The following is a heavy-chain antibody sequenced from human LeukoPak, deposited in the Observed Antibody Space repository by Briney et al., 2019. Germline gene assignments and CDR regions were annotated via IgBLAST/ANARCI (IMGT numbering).Heavy chain of an antibody. J-gene: IGHJ3*02. CDR1: GYTFTIYD. CDR2: MNPNSGNT. D-gene: IGHD3-22*01. V-gene: IGHV1-8*01. Sequence: GASVTVSFTASGYTFTIYDINWVRQATGQGLEWMGWMNPNSGNTGYAQKFQGRVTMTRNTSISTAYMELSSLRSEDTAVYYCARDVFGPMIVVVINAFDIWGQGTMVTVSS. CDR3: ARDVFGPMIVVVINAFDI.